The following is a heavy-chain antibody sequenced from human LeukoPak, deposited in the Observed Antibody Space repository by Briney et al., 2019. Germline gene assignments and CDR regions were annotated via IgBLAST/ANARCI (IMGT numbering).Heavy chain of an antibody. CDR2: IYYSGST. CDR3: ARLGVVGQLDFDY. CDR1: GGSISSYY. D-gene: IGHD6-6*01. J-gene: IGHJ4*02. V-gene: IGHV4-39*01. Sequence: SETLSLTCTVSGGSISSYYWSWIRQPPGKGLEWIGSIYYSGSTYYNPSLKSRVTISVDTSKNQFSLKLSSVTAADTAVYYCARLGVVGQLDFDYWGQGTLVTVSS.